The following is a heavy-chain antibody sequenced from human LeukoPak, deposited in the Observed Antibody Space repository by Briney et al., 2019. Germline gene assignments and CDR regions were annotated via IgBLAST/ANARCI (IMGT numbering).Heavy chain of an antibody. Sequence: SETLSLTCAVSGGSISSDGYSWSWIRQPPGKGLEWIGYIYYSGSTNYNPSLKSRVTISVDTSKNQFSLKLSSVTAADTAVYYCARLSPPLDYWGQGTLVTVSS. CDR1: GGSISSDGYS. CDR3: ARLSPPLDY. CDR2: IYYSGST. J-gene: IGHJ4*02. V-gene: IGHV4-61*08.